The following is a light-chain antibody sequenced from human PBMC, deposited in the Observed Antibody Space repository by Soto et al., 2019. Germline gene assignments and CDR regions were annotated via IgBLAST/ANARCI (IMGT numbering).Light chain of an antibody. CDR3: QQYTSYYT. J-gene: IGKJ2*01. V-gene: IGKV1-5*03. Sequence: DIQMTQSPSTLSASVGDRVTITCRASQSISNWLAWYQQKPGKAPKLLIYKASTLQSGVPSRFSGSGSGADFTLTISSLQPEDFGTYYCQQYTSYYTFGQGTKLEIK. CDR1: QSISNW. CDR2: KAS.